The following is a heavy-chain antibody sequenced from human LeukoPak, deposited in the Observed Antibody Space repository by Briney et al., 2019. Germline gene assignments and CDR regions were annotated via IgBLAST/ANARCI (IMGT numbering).Heavy chain of an antibody. CDR3: ARESGCSSTSCYPTPTNGMDV. CDR1: GFTFSSYA. Sequence: GRSLRLSCAASGFTFSSYAMHWVRQAPGKGLEWVAVISYDGSNKYYADSVKGRFTISRDNSKNTLYLQMNSLRAEDTAVYYCARESGCSSTSCYPTPTNGMDVWGQGTTVTVSS. CDR2: ISYDGSNK. J-gene: IGHJ6*02. D-gene: IGHD2-2*01. V-gene: IGHV3-30-3*01.